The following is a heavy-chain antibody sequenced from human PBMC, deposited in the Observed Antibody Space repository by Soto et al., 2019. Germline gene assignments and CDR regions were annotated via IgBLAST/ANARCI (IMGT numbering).Heavy chain of an antibody. CDR2: IYHSGST. CDR3: ARTVEMATILTPYFDY. Sequence: SETLSLTCAVSGGSISSGGYSWSWIRQPPGKGLEWIGYIYHSGSTYYNPSLKSRVTISVDRSKNQFSLKLSSVTAADTAVYYCARTVEMATILTPYFDYWGQGTLVTVS. J-gene: IGHJ4*02. V-gene: IGHV4-30-2*01. CDR1: GGSISSGGYS. D-gene: IGHD5-12*01.